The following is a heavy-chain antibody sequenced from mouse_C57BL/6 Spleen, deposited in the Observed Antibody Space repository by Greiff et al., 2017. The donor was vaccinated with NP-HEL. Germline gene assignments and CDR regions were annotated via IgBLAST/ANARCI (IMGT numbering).Heavy chain of an antibody. CDR1: GYTFTDYE. J-gene: IGHJ3*01. CDR3: TRWRFAY. V-gene: IGHV1-15*01. Sequence: QVQLQQSGAELVRPGASVTLSCKASGYTFTDYEMHWVKQTPVHGLEWIGAIDPETGGTAYNQKFKGKAILTADKSSSTAYMGLRSLTSEDSAVYYCTRWRFAYLGQGTLVTVSA. CDR2: IDPETGGT.